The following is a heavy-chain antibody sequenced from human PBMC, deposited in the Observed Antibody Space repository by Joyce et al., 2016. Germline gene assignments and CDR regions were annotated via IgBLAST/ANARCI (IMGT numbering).Heavy chain of an antibody. V-gene: IGHV4-30-2*01. CDR2: IYPRGST. J-gene: IGHJ5*02. CDR3: ARVSNWFDP. Sequence: QLQLQESGSGLVEPSQTLSLTCAVSGGSISSGGYSWSWVRQPPGKGLEWIGYIYPRGSTYYQPSLESRVTISVDRSNNKFFLKVTSVTAADTAVYYCARVSNWFDPWGQGTLVTVSS. CDR1: GGSISSGGYS.